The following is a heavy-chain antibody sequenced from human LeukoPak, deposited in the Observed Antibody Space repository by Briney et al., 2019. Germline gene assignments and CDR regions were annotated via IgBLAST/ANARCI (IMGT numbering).Heavy chain of an antibody. D-gene: IGHD2-21*02. CDR1: GNNFSRY. CDR2: IDPHSGGT. V-gene: IGHV1-2*02. Sequence: ASVKVSCNTSGNNFSRYIHWMRQAPGQGLEWMGWIDPHSGGTNSAQKFQGRVTMTRDTSISAVYMELTSLRSDDTAVYYCAVSIQAPAIPAFDHWGQGTLVSVSS. CDR3: AVSIQAPAIPAFDH. J-gene: IGHJ4*02.